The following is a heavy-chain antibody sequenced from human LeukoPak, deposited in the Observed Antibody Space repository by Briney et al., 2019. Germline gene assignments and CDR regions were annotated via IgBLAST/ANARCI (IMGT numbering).Heavy chain of an antibody. CDR2: MNPNSGNT. CDR3: ARSRDYYLYYGMDV. J-gene: IGHJ6*02. CDR1: GYTFTSYD. V-gene: IGHV1-8*01. D-gene: IGHD6-6*01. Sequence: ASVKVSCKASGYTFTSYDINWVRQATGQGLEWMGWMNPNSGNTGYAQKFQGRVTMTRNTSISTAYVELSSLRSEDTAVYYCARSRDYYLYYGMDVWGQGTTVTVSS.